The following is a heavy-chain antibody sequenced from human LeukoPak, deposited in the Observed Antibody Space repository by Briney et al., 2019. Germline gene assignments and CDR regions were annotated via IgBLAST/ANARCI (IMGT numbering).Heavy chain of an antibody. D-gene: IGHD2-2*01. Sequence: PGGSLRLSCAASGFTFSSYEMNWVRQAPGKGLEWVSYISSSGSTIYYADSVKGRFTISRDNAKNSLYLQMNSLRAEDTAVYYCARDTGDIVVVSAAMGFFDYWGQGTLVTVSS. CDR1: GFTFSSYE. J-gene: IGHJ4*02. CDR3: ARDTGDIVVVSAAMGFFDY. CDR2: ISSSGSTI. V-gene: IGHV3-48*03.